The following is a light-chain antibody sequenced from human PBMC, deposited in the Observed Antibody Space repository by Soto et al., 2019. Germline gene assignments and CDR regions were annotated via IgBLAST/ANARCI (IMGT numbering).Light chain of an antibody. CDR2: GNS. Sequence: QPVLTQPPSVSGAPGQRVTISCTGSSSNIGAGYNVHWYQQLPGTAPKLLIYGNSNGPSGVPDRFSGAKSGTSASLAITGLQAEDEADYYCQSYDNSLSGVVVFGGGTKLTVL. V-gene: IGLV1-40*01. J-gene: IGLJ2*01. CDR3: QSYDNSLSGVVV. CDR1: SSNIGAGYN.